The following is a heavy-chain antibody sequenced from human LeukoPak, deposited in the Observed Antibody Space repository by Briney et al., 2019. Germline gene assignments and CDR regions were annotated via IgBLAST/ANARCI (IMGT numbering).Heavy chain of an antibody. D-gene: IGHD4-17*01. CDR3: ARDAATVTTLSNYYYMDV. Sequence: WASVKVSCKASGGTFSSYAISWVRQAPGQGLEWMGGIIPIFGTANYAQKFQGRVTITADKSTSTAYMELSSLRSEDTAVYYCARDAATVTTLSNYYYMDVWGKGTTVTVSS. J-gene: IGHJ6*03. V-gene: IGHV1-69*06. CDR1: GGTFSSYA. CDR2: IIPIFGTA.